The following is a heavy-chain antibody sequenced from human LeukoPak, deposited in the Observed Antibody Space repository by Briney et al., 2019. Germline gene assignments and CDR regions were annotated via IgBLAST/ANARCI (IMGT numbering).Heavy chain of an antibody. V-gene: IGHV4-38-2*02. D-gene: IGHD3-22*01. J-gene: IGHJ5*02. CDR1: GYSISTGYY. Sequence: SETLSLTCTVSGYSISTGYYWDWIRQPPGKGLEWIGTFYHGGSTYSNPSLKSRVTISVDTSKNQFSLNLSSVTAADTAVYYCARGVDSSGYQYKGFDPWGQGTLVTVSS. CDR2: FYHGGST. CDR3: ARGVDSSGYQYKGFDP.